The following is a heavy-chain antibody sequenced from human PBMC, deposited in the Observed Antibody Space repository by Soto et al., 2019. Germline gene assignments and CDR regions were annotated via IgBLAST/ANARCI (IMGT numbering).Heavy chain of an antibody. V-gene: IGHV4-30-2*01. D-gene: IGHD1-26*01. J-gene: IGHJ4*02. CDR3: DRVLDY. CDR1: GGSISSGGYS. CDR2: MYHSGST. Sequence: SETLSLTCAVTGGSISSGGYSWSWIRQPPGKGLEWIGYMYHSGSTYYNPSIKSRVTISIDRSKNQFSLKLSSVTAADTAVYYYDRVLDYWAQRILVTVSS.